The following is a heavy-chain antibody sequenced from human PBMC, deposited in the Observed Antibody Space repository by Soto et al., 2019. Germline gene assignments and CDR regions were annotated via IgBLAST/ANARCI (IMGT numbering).Heavy chain of an antibody. D-gene: IGHD3-3*01. Sequence: GGSLRLSCAASGFTFSSYAMSWVRQAPGKGLEWVSAISGSGGSTYYADSVKGRFTISRDNSKNTLYLQMNSLRAEETAVYYFAKVVLDYDFWSGYYNRLGFYYYGMDVWGQGTTVTVSS. CDR3: AKVVLDYDFWSGYYNRLGFYYYGMDV. CDR1: GFTFSSYA. V-gene: IGHV3-23*01. J-gene: IGHJ6*02. CDR2: ISGSGGST.